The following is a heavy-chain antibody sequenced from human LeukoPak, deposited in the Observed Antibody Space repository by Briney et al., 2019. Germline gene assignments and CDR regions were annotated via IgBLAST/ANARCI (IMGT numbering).Heavy chain of an antibody. V-gene: IGHV7-4-1*02. CDR2: INTNTGNP. Sequence: ASVKVSCKASGYTFTSYAMNWVRQAPGQGLEWMGWINTNTGNPTYAQGFTGRFVFSLDTSVSTAYLQISSLKAEDTAVYYCARGDYGSGGYYNLGSDYWGQGTLVTVSS. J-gene: IGHJ4*02. D-gene: IGHD3-10*01. CDR3: ARGDYGSGGYYNLGSDY. CDR1: GYTFTSYA.